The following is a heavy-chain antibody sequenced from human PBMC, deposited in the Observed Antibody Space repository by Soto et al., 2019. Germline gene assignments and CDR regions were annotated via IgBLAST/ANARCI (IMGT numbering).Heavy chain of an antibody. Sequence: QVQLQESGPGLVRPSETLSLTCTVSGGSVSSGPNYWNWIRQPPGKGLEWIVYISYTGDTKYSPYIKNRVTLSTIASKNEGSLRLISETAADTTTFYCVRTYMGAGWGHKALGIVTS. CDR1: GGSVSSGPNY. CDR3: VRTYMGAG. CDR2: ISYTGDT. D-gene: IGHD3-16*01. V-gene: IGHV4-61*01. J-gene: IGHJ4*01.